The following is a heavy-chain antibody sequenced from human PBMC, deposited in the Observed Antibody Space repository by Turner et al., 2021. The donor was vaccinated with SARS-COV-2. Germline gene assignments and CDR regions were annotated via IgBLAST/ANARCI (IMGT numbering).Heavy chain of an antibody. J-gene: IGHJ6*02. V-gene: IGHV4-39*01. CDR2: IYYSGST. CDR1: GGSISSSSYY. CDR3: AGEVVVLTTTHYGMDV. Sequence: QLQLQESGPGLVKPSETLSLSCTVPGGSISSSSYYWGRIRPSPGKGLEWIGCIYYSGSTYYNPSLKSGVTISVDTSKNQFSLKLSSVTAADTAVYYCAGEVVVLTTTHYGMDVWGQGTTVTVSS. D-gene: IGHD1-26*01.